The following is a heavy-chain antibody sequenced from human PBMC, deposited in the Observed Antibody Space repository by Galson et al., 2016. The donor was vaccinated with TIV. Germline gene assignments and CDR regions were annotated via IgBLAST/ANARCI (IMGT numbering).Heavy chain of an antibody. Sequence: SVKVSCKASGYIFNNFGVSWVRQAPGQGLEWMAWISVYSGNTNYAQSLQGRVTLTTDTSTSTAYMELRSLRSDDTAVYYYARDTPSLLAAATMDYWGQGTLVTASS. J-gene: IGHJ4*02. CDR1: GYIFNNFG. V-gene: IGHV1-18*01. CDR3: ARDTPSLLAAATMDY. D-gene: IGHD6-25*01. CDR2: ISVYSGNT.